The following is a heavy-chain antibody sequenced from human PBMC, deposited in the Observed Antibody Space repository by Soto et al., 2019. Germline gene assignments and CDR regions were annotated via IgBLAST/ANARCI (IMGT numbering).Heavy chain of an antibody. CDR2: FDPEDGET. D-gene: IGHD3-3*01. Sequence: ASVKVSCKVSGYTLTELSMHWVRQAPGKGLEWMGGFDPEDGETIYAQKFQGRVTMTEDTSTDTAYMELSSLRSEDTAVYYCARADGVEFWTAFDIWGQGTMVTVSS. CDR3: ARADGVEFWTAFDI. CDR1: GYTLTELS. V-gene: IGHV1-24*01. J-gene: IGHJ3*02.